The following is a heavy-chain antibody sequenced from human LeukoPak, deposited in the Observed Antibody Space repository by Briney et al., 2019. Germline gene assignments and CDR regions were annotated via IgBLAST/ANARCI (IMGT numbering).Heavy chain of an antibody. V-gene: IGHV3-48*04. CDR2: ISSRGTTI. J-gene: IGHJ4*02. CDR3: ARVTDWYIDY. D-gene: IGHD2-21*01. CDR1: GFTFSSYG. Sequence: GGSLRLSCAASGFTFSSYGMHWVRQAPGKGLEWVSYISSRGTTIYYADSVKGRFTISRDNAKNSLYLQMNRLRAEDTAVYYCARVTDWYIDYWGQGTLVTVSS.